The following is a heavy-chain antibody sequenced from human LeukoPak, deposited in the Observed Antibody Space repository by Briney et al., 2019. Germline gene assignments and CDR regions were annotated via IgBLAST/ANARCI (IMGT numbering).Heavy chain of an antibody. Sequence: SGGSLRLSCAVSGFTFISYWMSWVRQAPGKGLEWVANIKQDGSEKYYVDSVKGRFTISRDNAKNSLYLQMNSLRAEDTAVYYCARDGGRFYYYYGMDVWGQGTTVTVSS. V-gene: IGHV3-7*01. J-gene: IGHJ6*02. CDR1: GFTFISYW. CDR3: ARDGGRFYYYYGMDV. D-gene: IGHD6-19*01. CDR2: IKQDGSEK.